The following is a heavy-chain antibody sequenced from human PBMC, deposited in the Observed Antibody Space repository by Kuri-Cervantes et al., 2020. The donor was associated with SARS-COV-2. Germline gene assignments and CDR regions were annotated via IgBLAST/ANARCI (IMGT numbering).Heavy chain of an antibody. Sequence: GESLKISCAASGFTFSTYAMHWVRQAPGKGLEWVAIISYDGSNKYFADSVKGRFTISRDNSKNTLYLQMNSLRAEDTAVYYCARGNDYGEDFDYWGQGTLVTDSS. CDR1: GFTFSTYA. CDR2: ISYDGSNK. J-gene: IGHJ4*02. V-gene: IGHV3-30-3*01. D-gene: IGHD4-17*01. CDR3: ARGNDYGEDFDY.